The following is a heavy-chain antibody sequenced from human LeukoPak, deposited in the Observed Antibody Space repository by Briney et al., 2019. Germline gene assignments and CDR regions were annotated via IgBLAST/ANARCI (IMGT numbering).Heavy chain of an antibody. CDR3: AARFYDSSGYYPGWFDP. D-gene: IGHD3-22*01. V-gene: IGHV4-39*07. CDR1: GGSISSSSYY. CDR2: IYYSGST. Sequence: SETLSLTCTVSGGSISSSSYYWGWIRQPPGKGLEWIGRIYYSGSTYYNPSLKSRVTISVATSKNQFSLKLSSVTAADTAVYYCAARFYDSSGYYPGWFDPWGQGTLVTVSS. J-gene: IGHJ5*02.